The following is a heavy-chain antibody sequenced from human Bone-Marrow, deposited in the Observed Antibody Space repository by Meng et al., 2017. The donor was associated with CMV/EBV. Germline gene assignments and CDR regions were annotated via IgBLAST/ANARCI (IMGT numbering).Heavy chain of an antibody. CDR3: ASGYDSSAGPPLDD. V-gene: IGHV1-69*05. CDR2: IIPIFGTA. J-gene: IGHJ4*02. CDR1: GGTFSSYA. Sequence: SVKVSCKASGGTFSSYAISWVRQAPGQGLEWMGGIIPIFGTANYAQKFQGRVTITTDESTSTAYMELSSLRSEDTAVYYCASGYDSSAGPPLDDWGQGTLVTVSS. D-gene: IGHD3-22*01.